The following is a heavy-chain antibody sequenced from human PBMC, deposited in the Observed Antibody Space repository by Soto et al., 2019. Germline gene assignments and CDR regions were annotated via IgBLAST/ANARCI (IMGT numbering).Heavy chain of an antibody. D-gene: IGHD6-6*01. CDR1: GYTFTGYC. CDR3: ARSPRIAARPMHFDY. J-gene: IGHJ4*02. CDR2: INPNSGGT. V-gene: IGHV1-2*04. Sequence: ASVKGSCKASGYTFTGYCMHWVRQAPGQGLEWMGWINPNSGGTNYAQKFQGWVTMTRDTSISTAYMELSRLRSDDTAVYYCARSPRIAARPMHFDYWGQGTLVTVSS.